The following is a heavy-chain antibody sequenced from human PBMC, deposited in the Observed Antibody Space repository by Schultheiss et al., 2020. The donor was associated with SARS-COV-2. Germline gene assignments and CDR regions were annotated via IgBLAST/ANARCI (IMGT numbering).Heavy chain of an antibody. D-gene: IGHD6-6*01. CDR3: ARGGSEYSSSSVAEWFDP. CDR2: VNHSGNT. V-gene: IGHV4-34*01. CDR1: GGSFSGYF. J-gene: IGHJ5*01. Sequence: SETLSLTCAVYGGSFSGYFWTWIRQSPGKGLEWIGEVNHSGNTNYNPSLKSRVTISVDKSKNQFSLKLSSVTSADTAVYYCARGGSEYSSSSVAEWFDPWGQGTTVTVSS.